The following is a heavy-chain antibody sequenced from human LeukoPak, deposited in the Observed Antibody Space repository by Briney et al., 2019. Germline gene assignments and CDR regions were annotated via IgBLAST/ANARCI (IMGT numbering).Heavy chain of an antibody. Sequence: GGSLRPSCAASGLTFSGYWMSWVRQAPGKGLEWVANINQGASEKYYVDSVRGRFTISRDDAKRSVTLQMNSLRVDDTAVYYCASDGGPFDHWGQGILVTVSS. CDR3: ASDGGPFDH. J-gene: IGHJ4*02. CDR1: GLTFSGYW. V-gene: IGHV3-7*01. D-gene: IGHD3-3*01. CDR2: INQGASEK.